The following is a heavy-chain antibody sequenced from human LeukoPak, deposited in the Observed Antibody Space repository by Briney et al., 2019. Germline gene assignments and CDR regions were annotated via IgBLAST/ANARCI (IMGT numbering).Heavy chain of an antibody. CDR1: GFTFGDYA. D-gene: IGHD2-21*01. J-gene: IGHJ3*01. CDR3: ALIGVVIPPDTYDV. CDR2: IRYDGSDS. Sequence: PGGSLRLSCSAFGFTFGDYAFHWVRQAPGKGLEWLAFIRYDGSDSYYADSVKGRFTISRDNSKKTLYLQMDSLRTEDTALYYCALIGVVIPPDTYDVWGQGTLVTVSS. V-gene: IGHV3-30*02.